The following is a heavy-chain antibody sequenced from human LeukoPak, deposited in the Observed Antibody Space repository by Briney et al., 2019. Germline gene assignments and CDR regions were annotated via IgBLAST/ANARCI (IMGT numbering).Heavy chain of an antibody. Sequence: PGRSLRLSCAASGFTFSSCEMNWVRQAPGKGLEWVSYISSSGSTIYYADSVKGRFTISRDNAKNSLYLQMNSLRAEDTAVYYCMGAGRITMVRGVMNGMDVWGKGTTVTVSS. CDR1: GFTFSSCE. CDR2: ISSSGSTI. V-gene: IGHV3-48*03. J-gene: IGHJ6*04. CDR3: MGAGRITMVRGVMNGMDV. D-gene: IGHD3-10*01.